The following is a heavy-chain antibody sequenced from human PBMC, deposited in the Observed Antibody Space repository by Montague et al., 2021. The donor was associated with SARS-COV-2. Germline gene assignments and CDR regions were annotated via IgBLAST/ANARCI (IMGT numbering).Heavy chain of an antibody. CDR2: IHHGGST. J-gene: IGHJ6*03. CDR1: GGSFSTYS. Sequence: SETLSLTCAVHGGSFSTYSWNWIRQPPGKGLEWIGEIHHGGSTNCNPSLKSRVTVSADTSKNQFSLKLTSVAAADTAVYYCARLGDGVVPSPILGVGPYYSYYYRDVWGKGTTVTVSS. D-gene: IGHD3-10*01. V-gene: IGHV4-34*01. CDR3: ARLGDGVVPSPILGVGPYYSYYYRDV.